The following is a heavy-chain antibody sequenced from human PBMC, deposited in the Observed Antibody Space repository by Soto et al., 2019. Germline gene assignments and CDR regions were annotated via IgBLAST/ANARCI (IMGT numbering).Heavy chain of an antibody. CDR1: GGFPSESY. V-gene: IGHV4-34*01. Sequence: TLSLTCAVYGGFPSESYWTWIRQPPGKGLEWIGEINHVGGTNYNPSLKSRVTTSVDTSQNQFSLRLISVTAADTAMYFCVRIRYQLPSSVLWLDPWGQGTPVTVSS. J-gene: IGHJ5*02. CDR3: VRIRYQLPSSVLWLDP. D-gene: IGHD3-16*01. CDR2: INHVGGT.